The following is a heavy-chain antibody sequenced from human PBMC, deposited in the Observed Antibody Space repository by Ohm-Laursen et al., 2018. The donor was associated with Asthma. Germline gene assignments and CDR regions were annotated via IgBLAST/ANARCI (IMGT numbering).Heavy chain of an antibody. CDR1: GFTFSSYG. D-gene: IGHD3-9*01. Sequence: SSLRLSCAASGFTFSSYGVHWVRQAPGKGLEWVALISYDGSNKYYVDSVKGRFTISRDNSKNTLYQQMNSLRPEDTAVYYCAKDLESESDILTGYYYYYGMDVWGQGATVTVSS. J-gene: IGHJ6*02. CDR2: ISYDGSNK. V-gene: IGHV3-30*18. CDR3: AKDLESESDILTGYYYYYGMDV.